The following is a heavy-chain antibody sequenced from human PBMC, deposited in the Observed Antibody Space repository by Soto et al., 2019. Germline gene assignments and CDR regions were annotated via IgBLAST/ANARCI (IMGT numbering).Heavy chain of an antibody. CDR2: ISGSGGST. CDR3: AKDRRYSYGFFDY. D-gene: IGHD5-18*01. J-gene: IGHJ4*02. CDR1: GFSFSSYA. Sequence: EVQLLESGGGLVQPGGSLRLSCAASGFSFSSYAMSWVRQAPGKGLEWVSAISGSGGSTYYADSVKGRFTISRDNSKNTLYLQMNSLRAEDTAVYYCAKDRRYSYGFFDYRGQGTLVTVSS. V-gene: IGHV3-23*01.